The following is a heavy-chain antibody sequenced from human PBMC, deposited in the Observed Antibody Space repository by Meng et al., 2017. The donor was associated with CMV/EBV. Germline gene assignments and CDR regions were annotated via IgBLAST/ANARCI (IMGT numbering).Heavy chain of an antibody. CDR3: ARDYSGIAARPGFDP. CDR2: IIPIFGTA. CDR1: GGTFSSYA. D-gene: IGHD6-6*01. V-gene: IGHV1-69*12. J-gene: IGHJ5*02. Sequence: QGQLVQVGAGGKKPGSSVKVSCKASGGTFSSYAISWVRQAPGQGLEWMGGIIPIFGTANYAQKFQGRVTITADESTSTAYMELSSLRSEDTAVYYCARDYSGIAARPGFDPWGQGTLVTASS.